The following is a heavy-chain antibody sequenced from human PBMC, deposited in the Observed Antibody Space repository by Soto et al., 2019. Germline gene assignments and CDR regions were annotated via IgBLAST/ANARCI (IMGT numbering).Heavy chain of an antibody. CDR3: ARELDPYYGGNSLSLDY. J-gene: IGHJ4*02. Sequence: SVKVSCKASGGSFSTYGINWVRLAPGQGLGWMGGIIPKFGTTNYAQKFQGRVTITADESTNTAYMELNYLRSEDTAVYFCARELDPYYGGNSLSLDYWGQGTLVTVSS. V-gene: IGHV1-69*13. D-gene: IGHD4-17*01. CDR1: GGSFSTYG. CDR2: IIPKFGTT.